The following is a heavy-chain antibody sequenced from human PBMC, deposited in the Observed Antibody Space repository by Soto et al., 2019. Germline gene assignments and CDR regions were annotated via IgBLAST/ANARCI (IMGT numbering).Heavy chain of an antibody. J-gene: IGHJ4*02. CDR3: ASTGSGWLSEYYFDY. CDR2: IYPGDSDT. V-gene: IGHV5-51*01. D-gene: IGHD6-19*01. Sequence: GESLKISCKGSGYSFTSYWIGWVRQMPGKGLEWMGIIYPGDSDTRYSPSFQGQVTISADKSISTAYLQWSSLKASDTAMYYCASTGSGWLSEYYFDYWGQGTLVTVSS. CDR1: GYSFTSYW.